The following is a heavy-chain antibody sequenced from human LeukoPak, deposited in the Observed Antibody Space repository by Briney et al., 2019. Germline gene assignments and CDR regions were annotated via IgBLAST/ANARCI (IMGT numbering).Heavy chain of an antibody. D-gene: IGHD5-12*01. J-gene: IGHJ6*02. CDR1: GFTFSSYA. V-gene: IGHV3-30*04. CDR2: ISYDGSNK. Sequence: GGSLRLSCAASGFTFSSYAMHWVRQAPGKGLEWVAVISYDGSNKYYADSVKGRFTISRDNSKNTLYLQMNSLRAEDTAVYYCAKEQFHIVATIGMDVWGQGTTVTVSS. CDR3: AKEQFHIVATIGMDV.